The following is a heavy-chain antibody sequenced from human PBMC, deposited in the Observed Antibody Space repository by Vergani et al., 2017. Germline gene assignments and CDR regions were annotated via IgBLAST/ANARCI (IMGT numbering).Heavy chain of an antibody. D-gene: IGHD6-13*01. V-gene: IGHV4-39*07. CDR1: NDSVSNTFYY. CDR3: ARDPLYSNTWPFLLLEMDV. Sequence: QVQLQESGPGLVKPSETLSLTCTVSNDSVSNTFYYWGWIRQTPGKGLEWIGSIYYSVGTNYNPSLKSRVTISVDTSKNQFSLQLSSVTAADTAVYYCARDPLYSNTWPFLLLEMDVWGQGTTVTVSS. J-gene: IGHJ6*02. CDR2: IYYSVGT.